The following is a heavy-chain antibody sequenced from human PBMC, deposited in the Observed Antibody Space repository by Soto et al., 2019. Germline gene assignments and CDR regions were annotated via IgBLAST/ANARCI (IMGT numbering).Heavy chain of an antibody. Sequence: EVQMLHSGGGFVQPAGYLRLACAATGFTFSSYAMTRVRQAPGKGLDWVSTIGGSGTTTYYADAVKGRFTISRDNSKSTLYLQMSSLRAEDTAVYYCAREVSAVVVATPGHWGQGTLITV. V-gene: IGHV3-23*01. J-gene: IGHJ4*02. CDR3: AREVSAVVVATPGH. CDR2: IGGSGTTT. D-gene: IGHD2-15*01. CDR1: GFTFSSYA.